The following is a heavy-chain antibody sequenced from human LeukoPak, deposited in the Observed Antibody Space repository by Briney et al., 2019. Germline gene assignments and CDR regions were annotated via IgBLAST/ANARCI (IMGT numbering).Heavy chain of an antibody. CDR2: INHSGST. Sequence: SETLSLTRAVYGGSFSGYYWSWIRQPPGKGLEWIGEINHSGSTNYNPSLKSRVTISVDTSKNQFSLKLSSVTAADAAVYYCARGHSSGWYSVAYYHYYMDVWGKGTTVTVSS. J-gene: IGHJ6*03. V-gene: IGHV4-34*01. CDR1: GGSFSGYY. D-gene: IGHD6-19*01. CDR3: ARGHSSGWYSVAYYHYYMDV.